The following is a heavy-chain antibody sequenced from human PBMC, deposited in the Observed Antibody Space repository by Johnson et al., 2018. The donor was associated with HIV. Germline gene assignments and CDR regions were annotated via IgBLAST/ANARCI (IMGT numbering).Heavy chain of an antibody. J-gene: IGHJ3*02. D-gene: IGHD3-10*01. Sequence: QMQLVESGGGVVQPGRSLRLSCAASGFTFSSYAMHWVRQAPGKGLEWVSVISYDGSNKYNADSVKGRFTISRDNSKKMLYLHMNSLRAEDTAVYYCASNHYYGPCTPHPRAVAFDIWGQGTMVTVSS. CDR1: GFTFSSYA. CDR2: ISYDGSNK. CDR3: ASNHYYGPCTPHPRAVAFDI. V-gene: IGHV3-30-3*01.